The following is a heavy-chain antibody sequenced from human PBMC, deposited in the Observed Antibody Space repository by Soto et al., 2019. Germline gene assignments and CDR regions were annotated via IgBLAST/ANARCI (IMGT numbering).Heavy chain of an antibody. Sequence: GGSLRLSCAASGFTFSSYSMNWVRQAPGKGLEWVSSISSSSSYIYYADSVKGRFTISRDNAKNSLYLQMNSLRAEDTAVYYCARDREGVFVAVAGTGDYWGQGTLVTVSS. CDR1: GFTFSSYS. CDR2: ISSSSSYI. CDR3: ARDREGVFVAVAGTGDY. J-gene: IGHJ4*02. V-gene: IGHV3-21*01. D-gene: IGHD6-19*01.